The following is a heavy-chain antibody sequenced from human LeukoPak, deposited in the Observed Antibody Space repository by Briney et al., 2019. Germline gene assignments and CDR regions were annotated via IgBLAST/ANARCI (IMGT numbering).Heavy chain of an antibody. CDR1: GYSISSGYY. J-gene: IGHJ6*03. Sequence: PSETLSLTCTVSGYSISSGYYWSWIRQPPGKGLEWIGEINHSGSTNYNPSLKSRVTISVDTPKNQFSLKLSSVTAADTAVYYCARHLALYYYYMDVWGKGTTVTISS. V-gene: IGHV4-38-2*02. CDR2: INHSGST. CDR3: ARHLALYYYYMDV.